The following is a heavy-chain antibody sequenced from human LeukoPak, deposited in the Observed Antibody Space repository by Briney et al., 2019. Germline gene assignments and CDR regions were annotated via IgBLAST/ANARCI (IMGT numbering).Heavy chain of an antibody. D-gene: IGHD5-18*01. J-gene: IGHJ5*02. CDR2: IYYSGST. CDR1: GGSISSGGYY. Sequence: SQTLSLTCTVSGGSISSGGYYWSWIRQHPGKGLEWIGYIYYSGSTYYNPSLKSRVTISVDTSKNQFSLKLSSVTAADTAVYYRAGDHQRGYGRFDPWGQGTLVTVSS. V-gene: IGHV4-31*03. CDR3: AGDHQRGYGRFDP.